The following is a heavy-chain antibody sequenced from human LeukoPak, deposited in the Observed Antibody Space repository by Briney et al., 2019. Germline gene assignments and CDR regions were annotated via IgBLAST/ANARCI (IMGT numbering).Heavy chain of an antibody. D-gene: IGHD3-22*01. Sequence: GGSLRLSCAASGFTFSSYAMHWVRQAPGKGLEWVAVISYDGSNKYYADSVKGQFTISRDNSKNTLYLQMNSLRAEDTAVYYCARGDYDSSGSQDYWGQGTLVTVSS. CDR3: ARGDYDSSGSQDY. CDR1: GFTFSSYA. J-gene: IGHJ4*02. V-gene: IGHV3-30-3*01. CDR2: ISYDGSNK.